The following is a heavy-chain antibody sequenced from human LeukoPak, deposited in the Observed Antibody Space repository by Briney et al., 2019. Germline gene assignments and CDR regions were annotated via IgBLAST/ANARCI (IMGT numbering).Heavy chain of an antibody. CDR1: GFTFSSHS. J-gene: IGHJ3*02. D-gene: IGHD3-10*01. V-gene: IGHV3-21*01. CDR2: ISSSSSYI. Sequence: GGSLRLSCAASGFTFSSHSMNWVRQAPGKGLEWVSSISSSSSYIYYADSVKGRFTISRDNAKNSLYLQMDSLRAEDTAVYYCVRSRSTWFGEVLAAFDIWGQGTMVTVSS. CDR3: VRSRSTWFGEVLAAFDI.